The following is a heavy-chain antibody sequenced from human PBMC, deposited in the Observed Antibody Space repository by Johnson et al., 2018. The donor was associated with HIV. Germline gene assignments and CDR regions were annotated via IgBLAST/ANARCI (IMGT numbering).Heavy chain of an antibody. V-gene: IGHV3-74*02. D-gene: IGHD6-13*01. Sequence: VQLVESGGGVVQPGGSLRLSCAASGFTFSSYWMHWVRQGPGKGLVWVSRINGDGSGITYADSVKGRFTISRDNAKNTLYLQMNSLRAEDTAVYYCARQQLSRNVAFDIWGQGTMVTVSS. J-gene: IGHJ3*02. CDR3: ARQQLSRNVAFDI. CDR2: INGDGSGI. CDR1: GFTFSSYW.